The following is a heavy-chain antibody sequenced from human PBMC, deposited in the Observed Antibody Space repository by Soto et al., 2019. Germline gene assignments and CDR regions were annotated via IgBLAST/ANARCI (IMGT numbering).Heavy chain of an antibody. CDR3: TTDLDYYGSYYFDY. CDR1: GFTFSNAW. V-gene: IGHV3-15*01. D-gene: IGHD3-10*01. Sequence: GGSLRLSCAASGFTFSNAWMSWVRQAPGKGLEWVGRIKSKTDGGTTDYAAPVKGRFTISRDDSKNTLYLQMNSLKTEDTAVYYCTTDLDYYGSYYFDYWGQGTLVTVSS. J-gene: IGHJ4*02. CDR2: IKSKTDGGTT.